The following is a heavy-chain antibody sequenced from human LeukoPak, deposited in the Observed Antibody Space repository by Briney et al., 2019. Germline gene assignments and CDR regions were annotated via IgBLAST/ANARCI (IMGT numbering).Heavy chain of an antibody. CDR2: IIPIFGTA. CDR3: ARDLRTLWDIVVVPAAA. CDR1: GGTFSSYA. D-gene: IGHD2-2*01. V-gene: IGHV1-69*01. Sequence: SSVKVSCKASGGTFSSYAISWVRQAPGQGLEWMGGIIPIFGTANYAQKFQGRVTITADESTSTAYMEPSSLRSEDTAVYYCARDLRTLWDIVVVPAAAWGQGTLVTVSS. J-gene: IGHJ5*02.